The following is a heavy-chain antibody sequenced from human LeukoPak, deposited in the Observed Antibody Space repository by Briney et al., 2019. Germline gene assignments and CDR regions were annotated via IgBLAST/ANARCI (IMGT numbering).Heavy chain of an antibody. CDR3: AKDRPNYYGSNGHYYRRDGDY. Sequence: GGSLRLSCAASGFTFSIYAMSWVRQAPGKGLQWVSCITSSGDGTYYADSVKGRFTISRDNSENRLYLQMNSLRVEDTAVYFCAKDRPNYYGSNGHYYRRDGDYWGQGTLVTVSS. CDR2: ITSSGDGT. V-gene: IGHV3-23*01. CDR1: GFTFSIYA. D-gene: IGHD3-22*01. J-gene: IGHJ4*02.